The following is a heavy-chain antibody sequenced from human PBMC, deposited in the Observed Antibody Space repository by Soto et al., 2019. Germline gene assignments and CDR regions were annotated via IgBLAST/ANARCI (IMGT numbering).Heavy chain of an antibody. Sequence: QVQLVQSGAEVKNPGASVKVSCKASGYTFTSDGISWVRQAPGQGLEWMGWIRPDSGNTDYAQQFQGRVTMTTDTSTSPAYMELKSLSSDDTAVYYCARDRSNSYYWGQGTLVTVSS. V-gene: IGHV1-18*01. CDR1: GYTFTSDG. D-gene: IGHD6-6*01. CDR2: IRPDSGNT. J-gene: IGHJ4*02. CDR3: ARDRSNSYY.